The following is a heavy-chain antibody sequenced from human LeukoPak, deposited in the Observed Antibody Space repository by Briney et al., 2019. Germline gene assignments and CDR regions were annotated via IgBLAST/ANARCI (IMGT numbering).Heavy chain of an antibody. CDR3: ATEYDNLDDYFDY. V-gene: IGHV3-30*03. CDR1: GFPFSGYG. J-gene: IGHJ4*02. Sequence: GRSLRLSCTASGFPFSGYGMHWVRQAPGKAPEWVAAISSDGSKKDYADSVKGRFSISRDKSKNTLYLQMNSLRPEDTAVYYCATEYDNLDDYFDYWGQGTLVIVSS. CDR2: ISSDGSKK. D-gene: IGHD1-1*01.